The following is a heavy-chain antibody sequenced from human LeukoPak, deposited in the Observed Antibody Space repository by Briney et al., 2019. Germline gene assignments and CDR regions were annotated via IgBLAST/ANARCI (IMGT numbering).Heavy chain of an antibody. Sequence: GGSLRLSCAASGFTFSSYAMSWVRQAPGKGLEWVSYISSSGSTIYYADSVKGRFTISRDNAKNSLYLQMNSLRAEDTAVYYCARDGVRCSGGSCYSNYYYGMDVWGQGTTVTVSS. D-gene: IGHD2-15*01. V-gene: IGHV3-48*04. CDR3: ARDGVRCSGGSCYSNYYYGMDV. CDR2: ISSSGSTI. CDR1: GFTFSSYA. J-gene: IGHJ6*02.